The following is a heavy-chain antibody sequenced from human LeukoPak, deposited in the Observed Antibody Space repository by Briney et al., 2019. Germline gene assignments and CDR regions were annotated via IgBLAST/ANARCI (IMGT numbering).Heavy chain of an antibody. V-gene: IGHV4-30-4*08. D-gene: IGHD3-22*01. Sequence: PSQTLSLTCTVSGGSISSGDYYWSWIRQPPGKGLERIGYIYYSGSTYYNPSLKSRVTISVDTSKNQFSLKLSSVTAADTAVYYCARDLHDSSGYWAFDIWGQGTMVTVSS. CDR1: GGSISSGDYY. CDR3: ARDLHDSSGYWAFDI. J-gene: IGHJ3*02. CDR2: IYYSGST.